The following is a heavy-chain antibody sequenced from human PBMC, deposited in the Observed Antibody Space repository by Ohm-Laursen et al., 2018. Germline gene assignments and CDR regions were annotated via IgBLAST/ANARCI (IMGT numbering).Heavy chain of an antibody. Sequence: SLRLSCSASGFRASGNYMSWVRQPPGKGLEWASVIHSGEGTYYADSVKDRFTISRDNSKNTLYLQMNSLRAEDTAVYYCARGASYSYGFVSFDYWGQGTLVTVSS. CDR2: IHSGEGT. V-gene: IGHV3-53*01. J-gene: IGHJ4*02. D-gene: IGHD5-18*01. CDR3: ARGASYSYGFVSFDY. CDR1: GFRASGNY.